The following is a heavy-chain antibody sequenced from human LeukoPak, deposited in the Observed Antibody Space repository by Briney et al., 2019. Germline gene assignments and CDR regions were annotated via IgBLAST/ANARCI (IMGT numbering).Heavy chain of an antibody. CDR2: ISAYNGNT. D-gene: IGHD3-10*01. CDR3: ARNSPFGEFPFRY. CDR1: GHTFTSYG. Sequence: GASXKVSCKASGHTFTSYGISWVRQAPGQGREWMGWISAYNGNTNYAQKLQGRVTMTTDTSTSTAYMELRSLRSDDMAVYYCARNSPFGEFPFRYWGQGTLVTVSS. V-gene: IGHV1-18*03. J-gene: IGHJ4*02.